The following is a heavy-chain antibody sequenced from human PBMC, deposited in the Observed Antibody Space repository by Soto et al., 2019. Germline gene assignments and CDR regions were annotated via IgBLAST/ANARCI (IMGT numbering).Heavy chain of an antibody. CDR2: FDPEDGET. CDR3: ATEYYDILTGFASFDY. D-gene: IGHD3-9*01. CDR1: GYTLTELS. Sequence: ASAEVSCKVSGYTLTELSMHWVRQAPGKGLEWMGGFDPEDGETIYAQKFQGRVTMTEDTSTDTAYMELSSLRSEDTAVYYCATEYYDILTGFASFDYWGQGTLVTAPQ. V-gene: IGHV1-24*01. J-gene: IGHJ4*02.